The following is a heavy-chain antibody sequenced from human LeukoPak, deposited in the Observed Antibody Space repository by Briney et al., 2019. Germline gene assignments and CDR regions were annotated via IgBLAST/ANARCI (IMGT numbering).Heavy chain of an antibody. CDR2: LSGSGCST. CDR1: GFTFSSYG. J-gene: IGHJ4*02. V-gene: IGHV3-23*01. D-gene: IGHD2-2*01. CDR3: ARRSCSSTSCQAY. Sequence: AGGSLRLPCAASGFTFSSYGMLCVRQAPGKGLEGVSDLSGSGCSTHYGVSVKGRFTISRDNSKNTLYLKMNSLRAEDTAVYYCARRSCSSTSCQAYWGQGTLVTVSS.